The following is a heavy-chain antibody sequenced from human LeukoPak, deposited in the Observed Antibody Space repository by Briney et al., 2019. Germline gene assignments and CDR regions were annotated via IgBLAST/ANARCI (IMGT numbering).Heavy chain of an antibody. D-gene: IGHD1-1*01. CDR1: GFTFNSYA. CDR2: ISGSGGST. Sequence: PGGSLRLSCAASGFTFNSYAMSWVRQAPGKGLEWVSAISGSGGSTYYADSVKGRFTISRDNSKNTLYLQMNSLRAEDTAVHCCAKVFRPELDRFDYWGQGTLVTVSS. CDR3: AKVFRPELDRFDY. V-gene: IGHV3-23*01. J-gene: IGHJ4*02.